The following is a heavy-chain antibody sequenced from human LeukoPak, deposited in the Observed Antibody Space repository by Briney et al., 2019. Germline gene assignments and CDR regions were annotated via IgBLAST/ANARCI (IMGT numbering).Heavy chain of an antibody. CDR2: ISGSGGST. Sequence: GGSLRLSCAASRFTFSSYVMSSVRQAPGKGLECVSAISGSGGSTYYADSVKGRFTISRDNSKNTLYLQMNSLRAEDTAVYYCAKGDYYGSGSRSYYMDVWGKGTTVTVSS. J-gene: IGHJ6*03. V-gene: IGHV3-23*01. CDR3: AKGDYYGSGSRSYYMDV. D-gene: IGHD3-10*01. CDR1: RFTFSSYV.